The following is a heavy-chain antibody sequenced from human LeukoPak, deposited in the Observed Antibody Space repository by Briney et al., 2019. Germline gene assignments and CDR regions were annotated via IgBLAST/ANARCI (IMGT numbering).Heavy chain of an antibody. D-gene: IGHD3-22*01. CDR2: IRYDESNK. V-gene: IGHV3-30*02. CDR1: GFTFSRFG. CDR3: AKGLNSYDSSGYPS. Sequence: GRSLRLSCEASGFTFSRFGMHWVRQAPGKGLEWVAFIRYDESNKYYADSVKGRFTVSRDNSKNTLYLQMNSLRAEDTAVYYCAKGLNSYDSSGYPSWGQGTLVTVSS. J-gene: IGHJ4*02.